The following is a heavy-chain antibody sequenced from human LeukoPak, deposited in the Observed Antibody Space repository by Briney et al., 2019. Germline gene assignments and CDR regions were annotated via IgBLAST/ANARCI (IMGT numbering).Heavy chain of an antibody. CDR3: ARAQNLGYCSGGSCLGGDY. V-gene: IGHV1-18*01. Sequence: GASVKVSCTASGYTFTSYDINWVRQAPGQGLEWMGWIGAYNGNTIYAQKLQGRVTMTTDTSTSTAYMELRSLRSDDTAVYYCARAQNLGYCSGGSCLGGDYWGQGTLVTVSS. J-gene: IGHJ4*02. CDR2: IGAYNGNT. D-gene: IGHD2-15*01. CDR1: GYTFTSYD.